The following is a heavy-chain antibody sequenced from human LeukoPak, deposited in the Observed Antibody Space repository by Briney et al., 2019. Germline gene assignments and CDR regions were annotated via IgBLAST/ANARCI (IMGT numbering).Heavy chain of an antibody. Sequence: GGSLRLSCAASGFTFSSYAMHWVRQAPGKGLEYVSAISSNGGSTYYANSVKGRFTISRDNSKNSLYLQMNSLRAEDTAVYYCASLGSGYDFLDYWGQGTLVTVSS. CDR2: ISSNGGST. J-gene: IGHJ4*02. CDR3: ASLGSGYDFLDY. V-gene: IGHV3-64*01. CDR1: GFTFSSYA. D-gene: IGHD5-12*01.